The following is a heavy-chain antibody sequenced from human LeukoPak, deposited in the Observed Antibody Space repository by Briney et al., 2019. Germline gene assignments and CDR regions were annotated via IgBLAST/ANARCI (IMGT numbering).Heavy chain of an antibody. J-gene: IGHJ4*02. Sequence: ASVKVSCKASGYTFTSYYMHWVRQAPGQGLEWMGIINPSGGSTSYAQKFQGRVTMTRDMSTSTDYMELSSLRSEDTAVYYCAKARELSVDYWGQGTLVTVSS. V-gene: IGHV1-46*01. CDR1: GYTFTSYY. CDR2: INPSGGST. D-gene: IGHD3-16*02. CDR3: AKARELSVDY.